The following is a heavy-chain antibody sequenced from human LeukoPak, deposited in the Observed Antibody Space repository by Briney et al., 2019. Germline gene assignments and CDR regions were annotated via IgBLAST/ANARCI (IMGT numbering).Heavy chain of an antibody. CDR1: GFTFSSYG. V-gene: IGHV3-30*02. D-gene: IGHD3-10*01. CDR3: ARAMVRGVKTLDY. Sequence: GGSLRLSCAASGFTFSSYGMHWVRQAPGKGLEWVAFIRYDGSNKYYADSVKGRFTISRDNSKNSLYLQMNSLRAEDTAVYYCARAMVRGVKTLDYWGQGTLVTVSS. J-gene: IGHJ4*02. CDR2: IRYDGSNK.